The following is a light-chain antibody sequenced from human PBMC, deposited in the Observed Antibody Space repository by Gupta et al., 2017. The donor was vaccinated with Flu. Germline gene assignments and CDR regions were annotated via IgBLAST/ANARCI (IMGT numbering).Light chain of an antibody. CDR1: QSVSSSY. V-gene: IGKV3-20*01. CDR3: QQYGSSSWT. Sequence: ERAPLSCRASQSVSSSYLAWYQQKPGQAPRLLIYGASSRATGIPDRFSGSGSGTDFTLTISRLEPEDFAVYYCQQYGSSSWTFGQGTKVEIK. J-gene: IGKJ1*01. CDR2: GAS.